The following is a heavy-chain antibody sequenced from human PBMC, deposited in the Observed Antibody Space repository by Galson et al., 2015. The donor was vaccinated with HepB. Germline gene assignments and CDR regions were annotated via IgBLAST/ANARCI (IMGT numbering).Heavy chain of an antibody. CDR3: ARDPDYGDYLDY. CDR2: ISYDGSNK. J-gene: IGHJ4*02. Sequence: SLRLSCAASGFTFSSYAMHWVRQAPGKGLEWVAVISYDGSNKYYADSVKGRFTISRDNSKNTLYLQMNSLRAEDTAVYYCARDPDYGDYLDYWGQGTLVTVSS. V-gene: IGHV3-30*04. CDR1: GFTFSSYA. D-gene: IGHD4-17*01.